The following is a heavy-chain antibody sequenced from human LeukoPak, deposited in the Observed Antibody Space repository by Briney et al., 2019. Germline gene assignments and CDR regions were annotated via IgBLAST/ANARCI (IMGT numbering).Heavy chain of an antibody. CDR3: ARDRGSTELDY. CDR2: ISGSGGKT. D-gene: IGHD6-13*01. Sequence: GGSLRLSCAASGFSFSTYAMGWVRQAPGKGLEWVSAISGSGGKTYYADSVKGRFAISRDNAKNTVYLQLNSLRGEDAAVYYCARDRGSTELDYWGQGTLVTVSS. CDR1: GFSFSTYA. V-gene: IGHV3-23*01. J-gene: IGHJ4*02.